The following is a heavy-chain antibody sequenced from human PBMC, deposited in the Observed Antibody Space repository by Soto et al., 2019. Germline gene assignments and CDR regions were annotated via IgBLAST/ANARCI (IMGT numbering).Heavy chain of an antibody. Sequence: EVQLVESGGDLVQPGGSLRLSCAASGFSFSCHWMHWVRQVPGRGLEWVSRINTGGGSSAYADSVKGRFTISRDNAKNTLYLKMNGLSAEDTAVYYWAREAGYCSRTSCYRRAFDTWGQGTTVTVSS. V-gene: IGHV3-74*03. D-gene: IGHD2-2*01. CDR1: GFSFSCHW. CDR2: INTGGGSS. CDR3: AREAGYCSRTSCYRRAFDT. J-gene: IGHJ3*02.